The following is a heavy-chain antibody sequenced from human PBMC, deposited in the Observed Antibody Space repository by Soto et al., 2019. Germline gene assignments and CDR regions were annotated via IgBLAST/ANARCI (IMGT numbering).Heavy chain of an antibody. D-gene: IGHD3-22*01. CDR2: IYYSGST. CDR3: SREAQDSSGYYDY. J-gene: IGHJ4*01. V-gene: IGHV4-30-4*01. Sequence: QVQLQESGPGLVKPSQTLSLTCTVSGGSISSGDYYWSWIRQPPGKGLEWIGYIYYSGSTYYNPSLKIRVTISVGTSKNQFSLKLSSVTAADTAVYYCSREAQDSSGYYDYWGHGTLVTVSS. CDR1: GGSISSGDYY.